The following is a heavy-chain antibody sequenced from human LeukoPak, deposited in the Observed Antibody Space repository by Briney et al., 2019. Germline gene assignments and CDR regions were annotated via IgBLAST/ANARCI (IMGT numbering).Heavy chain of an antibody. J-gene: IGHJ4*02. Sequence: SQTLSLTCTVSGGSISSGSYYWSWIRQPAGKGLEWIGRIYTSGSTNYNPSLKSRVTISVDTSKNQFSLKLSSVTAADTAVYYCARVFVMITFGGVIVIPTYFDYWGQGTLVTVSS. D-gene: IGHD3-16*02. CDR2: IYTSGST. CDR3: ARVFVMITFGGVIVIPTYFDY. V-gene: IGHV4-61*02. CDR1: GGSISSGSYY.